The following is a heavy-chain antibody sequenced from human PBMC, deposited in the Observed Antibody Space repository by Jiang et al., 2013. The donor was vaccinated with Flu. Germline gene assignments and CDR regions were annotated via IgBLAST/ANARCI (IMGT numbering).Heavy chain of an antibody. CDR3: AHSGVPSSGWYRILNYYYYGMDV. J-gene: IGHJ6*02. CDR1: GFSLSTSGVG. Sequence: PTQTLTLTCTFSGFSLSTSGVGVGWIRQPPGKALEWLALIYWDDDKRYSPSLKSRLTITKDTSKNQVVLTMTNMDPVDTATYYCAHSGVPSSGWYRILNYYYYGMDVWGQGTTVTVSS. V-gene: IGHV2-5*02. CDR2: IYWDDDK. D-gene: IGHD6-19*01.